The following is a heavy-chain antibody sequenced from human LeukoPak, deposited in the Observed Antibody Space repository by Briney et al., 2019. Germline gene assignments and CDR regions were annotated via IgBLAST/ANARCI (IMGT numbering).Heavy chain of an antibody. CDR3: AKGGYNAGFDP. Sequence: GGSLRLSCAASGFTFNSYAMTWVRQAPGKGLEWVSSINDGGGSAHYADSVKGRFTISRDNSKNTLYLQLNSLRAEDTAVYYCAKGGYNAGFDPWGQGTQVTVSS. CDR2: INDGGGSA. V-gene: IGHV3-23*01. J-gene: IGHJ5*02. D-gene: IGHD1-14*01. CDR1: GFTFNSYA.